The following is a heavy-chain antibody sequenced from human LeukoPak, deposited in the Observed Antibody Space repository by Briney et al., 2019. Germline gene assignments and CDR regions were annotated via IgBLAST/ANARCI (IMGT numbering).Heavy chain of an antibody. V-gene: IGHV4-59*01. D-gene: IGHD5-24*01. Sequence: SETLSLTCTVSGGSIAGSFWGWFRQSPGKGLEWIGFLHESGSTIYNASLKGRASISADTSRSQFSLRLTSVTAADTAVYFCTTGGGWLTDYWGRGTLVTVSS. J-gene: IGHJ4*02. CDR3: TTGGGWLTDY. CDR2: LHESGST. CDR1: GGSIAGSF.